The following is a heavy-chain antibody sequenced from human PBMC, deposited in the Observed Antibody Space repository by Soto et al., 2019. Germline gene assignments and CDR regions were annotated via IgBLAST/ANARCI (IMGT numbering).Heavy chain of an antibody. CDR2: IIPIFGTA. CDR1: GGTFSSYA. D-gene: IGHD4-17*01. V-gene: IGHV1-69*01. J-gene: IGHJ4*02. Sequence: QVQLVQSGAEVKKPGSSVKVSCKASGGTFSSYAISWVRQAPGQGLEWMGGIIPIFGTANYAQKFQGRVTITADESTSTAYVELSSLRSEDTAVYYCSGPGDYGDYAGAYWGQGTLVTVSS. CDR3: SGPGDYGDYAGAY.